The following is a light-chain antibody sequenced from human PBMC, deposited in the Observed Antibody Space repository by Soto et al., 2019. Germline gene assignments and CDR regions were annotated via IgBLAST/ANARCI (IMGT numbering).Light chain of an antibody. V-gene: IGLV1-40*01. CDR3: LSYDSSRSGWV. CDR2: GNN. J-gene: IGLJ3*02. Sequence: QSVLTQPPSVSGAPGQRATFSCTGSNSNIGAGSDVHWYQHLPGRAPKLLISGNNNRPSGVSDRFSAFKSGTSASLAITGLQADDEADYYCLSYDSSRSGWVFGGGTQLTVL. CDR1: NSNIGAGSD.